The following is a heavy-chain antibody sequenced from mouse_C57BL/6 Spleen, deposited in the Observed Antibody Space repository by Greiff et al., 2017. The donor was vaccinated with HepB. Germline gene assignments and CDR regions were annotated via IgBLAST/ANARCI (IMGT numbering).Heavy chain of an antibody. CDR3: ARGGDYYGSSYLWYFDV. CDR2: ISDGGSYT. D-gene: IGHD1-1*01. CDR1: GFTFSSYA. V-gene: IGHV5-4*03. J-gene: IGHJ1*03. Sequence: EVKVVESGGGLVKPGGSLKLSCAASGFTFSSYAMSWVRQTPEKRLEWVATISDGGSYTYYPDNVKGRFTISRDNAKNNLYLQMSHLKSEDTAMYYCARGGDYYGSSYLWYFDVWGTGTTVTVSS.